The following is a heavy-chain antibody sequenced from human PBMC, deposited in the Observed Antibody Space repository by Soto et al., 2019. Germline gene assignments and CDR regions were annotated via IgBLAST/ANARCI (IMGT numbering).Heavy chain of an antibody. CDR1: GFTFSSYA. J-gene: IGHJ4*02. CDR2: ISYDGSNK. CDR3: ARYRLGCFDY. V-gene: IGHV3-30-3*01. Sequence: PGGSLRLSCAASGFTFSSYAMHWVRQAPGKGLEWVAVISYDGSNKYYADSVKGRFTISRDNSKNTLYLQMNSLRAEDTAVYYCARYRLGCFDYWGQGTLVTVSS. D-gene: IGHD2-21*01.